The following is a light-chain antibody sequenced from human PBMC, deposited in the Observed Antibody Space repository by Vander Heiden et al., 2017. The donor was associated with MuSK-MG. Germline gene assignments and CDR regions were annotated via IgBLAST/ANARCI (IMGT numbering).Light chain of an antibody. CDR3: QSYDRSIRVG. Sequence: NFMLTQPHSVSESPGTTVTISCTRSSGSIASNYVQWYQQRPGSAPKTGIVVNDQRTSGVPDRFSGSIDSSSNYASPTISGLKTEDEADYYCQSYDRSIRVGVGGGTKLTVL. J-gene: IGLJ2*01. V-gene: IGLV6-57*03. CDR2: VND. CDR1: SGSIASNY.